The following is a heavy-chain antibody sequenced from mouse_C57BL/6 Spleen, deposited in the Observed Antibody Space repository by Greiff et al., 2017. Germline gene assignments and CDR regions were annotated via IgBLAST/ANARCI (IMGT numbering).Heavy chain of an antibody. Sequence: VQLKESGPELVKPGASVKMSCKASGYTFTDYNMHWVKQSHGKSLEWIGYINPNNGGTSYNQKFKGKATLTVNKSSSTAYMELRSLTSEDSAVYYCAGWSYFDYWGQGTTLTVSS. J-gene: IGHJ2*01. V-gene: IGHV1-22*01. CDR1: GYTFTDYN. CDR3: AGWSYFDY. CDR2: INPNNGGT.